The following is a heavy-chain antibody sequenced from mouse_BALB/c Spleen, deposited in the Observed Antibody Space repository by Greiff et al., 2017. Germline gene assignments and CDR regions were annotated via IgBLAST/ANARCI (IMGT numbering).Heavy chain of an antibody. CDR1: GYSITSGYY. V-gene: IGHV3-6*02. CDR2: ISYDGSN. Sequence: EVQLQQSGPGLVKPSQSLSLTCSVTGYSITSGYYWNWIRQFPGNKLEWMGYISYDGSNNYNPSLKNRISITRDTSKNQFFLKLNSVTTEDTATYYCAYGHGPYAMDYWGQGTSVTVSS. D-gene: IGHD1-2*01. J-gene: IGHJ4*01. CDR3: AYGHGPYAMDY.